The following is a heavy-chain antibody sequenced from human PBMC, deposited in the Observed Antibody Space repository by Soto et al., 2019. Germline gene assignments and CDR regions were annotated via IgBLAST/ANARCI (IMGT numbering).Heavy chain of an antibody. J-gene: IGHJ4*02. CDR1: GGSVSSGSYY. CDR2: IYYSGST. D-gene: IGHD6-13*01. V-gene: IGHV4-61*01. Sequence: SETLSLTCTVSGGSVSSGSYYWSWIRQPPGKGLEWIGYIYYSGSTNYNPSLKSRVTISVDTSKNQFSLKLSSVTAADTAVYYCARDSLVRKGWYFDYWGQGTLVPVSS. CDR3: ARDSLVRKGWYFDY.